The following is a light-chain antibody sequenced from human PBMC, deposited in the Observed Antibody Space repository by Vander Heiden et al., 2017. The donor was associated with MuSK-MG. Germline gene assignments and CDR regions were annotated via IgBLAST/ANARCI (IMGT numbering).Light chain of an antibody. CDR2: DAS. J-gene: IGKJ4*01. CDR1: QDISNY. Sequence: DIQMTQSPSSLSASVGDRVTITCQASQDISNYLNWYQQKPGKAPKLLIYDASNLETGVPSRFSGSGSGTYFTFTISSLQPEDIATYFCQQDDNLPLTFGGGTKVEIK. V-gene: IGKV1-33*01. CDR3: QQDDNLPLT.